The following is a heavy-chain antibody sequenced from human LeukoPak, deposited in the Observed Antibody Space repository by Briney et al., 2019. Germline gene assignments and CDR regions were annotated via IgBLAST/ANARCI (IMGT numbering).Heavy chain of an antibody. J-gene: IGHJ4*02. CDR3: ARTPWNIVATITTPAPLLFDN. CDR1: GGSLSSSSYY. V-gene: IGHV4-39*07. D-gene: IGHD5-12*01. CDR2: IYYSGST. Sequence: SETLSLTCTVSGGSLSSSSYYWGWIRQPPGKGLEWIGSIYYSGSTYYNPSLKSRVTISIDTSKNQFSLKLSSVTAADTAVYYCARTPWNIVATITTPAPLLFDNWGQGTLVTVSS.